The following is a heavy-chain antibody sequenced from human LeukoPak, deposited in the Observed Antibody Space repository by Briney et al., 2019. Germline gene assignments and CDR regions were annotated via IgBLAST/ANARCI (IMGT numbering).Heavy chain of an antibody. V-gene: IGHV3-15*01. CDR3: TTRGVYCSSTSCSQPDAFDI. CDR2: IKSKTDGGTT. Sequence: PGGSLRLSCAASGFTFSNAWMSWVRQAPGKGLEWVGRIKSKTDGGTTDYAAPVKGRFTISRDDSKNTLYLQMNSLKTEDTAVYYCTTRGVYCSSTSCSQPDAFDIWGQGTMVTVSS. J-gene: IGHJ3*02. CDR1: GFTFSNAW. D-gene: IGHD2-2*01.